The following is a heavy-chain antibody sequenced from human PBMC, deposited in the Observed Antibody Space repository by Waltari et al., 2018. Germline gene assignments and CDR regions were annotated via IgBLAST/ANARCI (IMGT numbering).Heavy chain of an antibody. J-gene: IGHJ4*02. D-gene: IGHD2-15*01. CDR3: ASAPRPMVSAPFDY. CDR1: VLSDHL. V-gene: IGHV3-23*04. CDR2: ISNSGDMT. Sequence: EVQLVESGGGLVQPGGSLRLVWSGFVLSDHLMAWVRQATGKGREWVSGISNSGDMTSYADSVKGRFTISRDTSKNTLFLQMNGLRAEDTAIYYCASAPRPMVSAPFDYWGQGVLVTVSS.